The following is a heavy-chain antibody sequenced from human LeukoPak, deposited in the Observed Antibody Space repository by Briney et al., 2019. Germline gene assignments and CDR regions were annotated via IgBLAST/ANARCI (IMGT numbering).Heavy chain of an antibody. CDR2: IRTKIDGETA. Sequence: GGSLRLSCAASGFNFNFVWMSWVRQAPGKGLEWVGRIRTKIDGETADYAAPVKGRFTISRDDSETTLYLQMNSLKTEDSAVYYCTTERNWELLRPYGMDIWGQGTTVTVSS. D-gene: IGHD1-26*01. CDR3: TTERNWELLRPYGMDI. CDR1: GFNFNFVW. V-gene: IGHV3-15*01. J-gene: IGHJ6*02.